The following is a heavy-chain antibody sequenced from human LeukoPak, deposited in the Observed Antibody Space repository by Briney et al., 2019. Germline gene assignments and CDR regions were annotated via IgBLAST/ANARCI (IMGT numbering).Heavy chain of an antibody. Sequence: PSETLSLTCTVSGGSISSSSYYWGWIRQPPGKGLEWIGSLYYSGSTYYNPSLNSRVTISVDTSKNQFSLNLSSVTAADTAVYYCARHLKALGTSVFDYWGQGTLVTVSS. CDR3: ARHLKALGTSVFDY. D-gene: IGHD7-27*01. J-gene: IGHJ4*02. CDR1: GGSISSSSYY. CDR2: LYYSGST. V-gene: IGHV4-39*01.